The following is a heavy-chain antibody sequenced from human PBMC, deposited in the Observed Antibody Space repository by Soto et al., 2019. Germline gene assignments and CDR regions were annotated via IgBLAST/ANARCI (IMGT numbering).Heavy chain of an antibody. J-gene: IGHJ4*02. D-gene: IGHD5-18*01. V-gene: IGHV3-30*18. CDR3: ENNTPRGYSYGMNY. CDR2: ISYDGSNK. CDR1: GFTFSSYG. Sequence: GGSLRLSCAASGFTFSSYGMHWVRQAPGKGLEWVAVISYDGSNKYYADSVKGRFTISRDNSKNTLYLQMNSLRAEDTAVYYCENNTPRGYSYGMNYWGQGTLVTVSS.